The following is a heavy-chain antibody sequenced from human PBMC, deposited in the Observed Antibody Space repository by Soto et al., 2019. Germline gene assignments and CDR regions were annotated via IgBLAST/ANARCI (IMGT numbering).Heavy chain of an antibody. CDR1: GGTFSIYT. V-gene: IGHV1-69*02. CDR2: IIPILGIA. Sequence: ASVKVSCKASGGTFSIYTISWVRQAPGQGLEWMGRIIPILGIANYAQKFQGRVTITADKSTSTAYMELSSLRSEDTAVYYCARVDSGYDYYYWGQGTLVTVSS. D-gene: IGHD5-12*01. CDR3: ARVDSGYDYYY. J-gene: IGHJ4*02.